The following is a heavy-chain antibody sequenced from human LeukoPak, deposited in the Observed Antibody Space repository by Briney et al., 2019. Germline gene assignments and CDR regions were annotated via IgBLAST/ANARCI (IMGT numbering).Heavy chain of an antibody. CDR1: GGSLSGYT. D-gene: IGHD4-17*01. J-gene: IGHJ6*02. Sequence: KPSETLSLTCAVYGGSLSGYTWSWIRQPPGKGLEWIGEINHSGSTNYNPSLKSRVTISVDTSKNQFSLKLSSVTAADTAVYYCARGLRLGMDVWGQGTTVTVSS. CDR2: INHSGST. CDR3: ARGLRLGMDV. V-gene: IGHV4-34*01.